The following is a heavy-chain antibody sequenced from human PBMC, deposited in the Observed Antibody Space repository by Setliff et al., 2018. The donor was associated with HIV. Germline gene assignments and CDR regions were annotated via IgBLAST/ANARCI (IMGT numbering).Heavy chain of an antibody. Sequence: ASVKVSCKISGYTLTVYGLNWVRQAPGQGPEWMGWFTSYNNQAEYAPKFQGRVTMTIDTSTSTAYMELRNLKYDDTAVYYCARGDDPPYYFLGMDVWGQGTTVTVSS. V-gene: IGHV1-18*01. CDR2: FTSYNNQA. J-gene: IGHJ6*02. CDR3: ARGDDPPYYFLGMDV. D-gene: IGHD3-10*01. CDR1: GYTLTVYG.